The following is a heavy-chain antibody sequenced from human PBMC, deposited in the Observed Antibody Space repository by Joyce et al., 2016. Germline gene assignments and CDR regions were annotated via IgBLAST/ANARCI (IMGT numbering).Heavy chain of an antibody. V-gene: IGHV3-11*01. CDR3: ARGPGYCSTTTCSPGDGMDV. CDR2: ISSTGSTR. CDR1: GFTFSDYY. D-gene: IGHD2-2*01. J-gene: IGHJ6*02. Sequence: QVQLVESGGGLVKPGGSLRLSCAASGFTFSDYYMSWIRQAPGKGLEWVSYISSTGSTRYYADSVKGRFTMSRNNAKNSLYLQMNSLRAEDTAVYYCARGPGYCSTTTCSPGDGMDVWGQGTTVTVSS.